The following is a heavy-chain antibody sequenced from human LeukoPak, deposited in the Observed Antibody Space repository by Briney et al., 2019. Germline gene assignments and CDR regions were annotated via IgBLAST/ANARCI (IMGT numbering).Heavy chain of an antibody. D-gene: IGHD2-21*02. CDR1: GGSISSGGYS. V-gene: IGHV4-61*08. CDR2: IYYSGST. CDR3: AREVVTRDHNYGLDV. Sequence: SQTLSLTCAVSGGSISSGGYSWSWIRQPPGKGLEWTGYIYYSGSTNYNPSLKSRVTISVDMSKNQFSLKVSSVTAADTAVYYCAREVVTRDHNYGLDVWGQGTTVTVSS. J-gene: IGHJ6*02.